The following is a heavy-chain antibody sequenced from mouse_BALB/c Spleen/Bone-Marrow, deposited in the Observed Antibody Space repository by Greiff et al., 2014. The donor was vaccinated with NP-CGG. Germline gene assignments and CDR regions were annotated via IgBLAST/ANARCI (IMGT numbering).Heavy chain of an antibody. CDR3: ARLGNYEGFGY. Sequence: LVESGAELERPGASVKLSCKASGYSFTNYWMNWVKQRPGQGLEWIGMIHPSDSETRLNQKFKDKATLTVDKSSSTAYMQVSSPTSEDSAVYYCARLGNYEGFGYWGQGTLVTVSA. CDR1: GYSFTNYW. V-gene: IGHV1-74*04. D-gene: IGHD2-1*01. J-gene: IGHJ3*01. CDR2: IHPSDSET.